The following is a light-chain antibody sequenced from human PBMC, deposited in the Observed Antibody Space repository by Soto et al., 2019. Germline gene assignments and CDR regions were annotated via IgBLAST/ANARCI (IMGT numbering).Light chain of an antibody. CDR2: NAS. V-gene: IGKV3-11*01. CDR3: QQRSNLPPT. Sequence: EFVLTQSPGTLSVSPGERATLSCRASQSVSSNLAWYQQKPGQAPRLLIYNASNRATGIPDRFSGGGSGTDFTLTISSLEPEDFAVYYCQQRSNLPPTFGQGTRLEIK. J-gene: IGKJ5*01. CDR1: QSVSSN.